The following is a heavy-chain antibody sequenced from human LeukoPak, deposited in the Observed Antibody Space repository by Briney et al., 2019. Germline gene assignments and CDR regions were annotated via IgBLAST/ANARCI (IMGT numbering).Heavy chain of an antibody. Sequence: GGSLRLSCAASGFTFSSYGMHWVRQAPGKGLEWVAVIWYDGSNKYYADSVKGRFTISRDNSKNTLYLQMNSLRAEDTAVYYCARDTYYDFWSGYYRDGGFDYWGQGTLVTVSS. J-gene: IGHJ4*02. CDR2: IWYDGSNK. D-gene: IGHD3-3*01. CDR3: ARDTYYDFWSGYYRDGGFDY. CDR1: GFTFSSYG. V-gene: IGHV3-33*01.